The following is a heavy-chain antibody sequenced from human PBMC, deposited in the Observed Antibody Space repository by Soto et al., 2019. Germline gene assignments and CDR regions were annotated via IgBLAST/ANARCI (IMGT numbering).Heavy chain of an antibody. CDR1: GGTFSSYA. CDR3: ARDSCTNGVCYNRYYYYGMDV. Sequence: SVKVSCKASGGTFSSYASSWVRQAPGQGLEWMGGIIPIFGTANYAQKFQGRVTITADESTSTAYMELSSLRSEDTAVYYYARDSCTNGVCYNRYYYYGMDVWGQGTTVTVSS. D-gene: IGHD2-8*01. J-gene: IGHJ6*02. CDR2: IIPIFGTA. V-gene: IGHV1-69*13.